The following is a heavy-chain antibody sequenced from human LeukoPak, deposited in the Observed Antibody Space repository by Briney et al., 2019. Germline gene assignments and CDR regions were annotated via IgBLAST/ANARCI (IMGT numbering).Heavy chain of an antibody. D-gene: IGHD3-3*01. CDR2: ISWNSGSI. Sequence: GRSLRLLCRASGYTFDVCDMLWLRQAPGKGVVWVSGISWNSGSIGYADSVKGRFTISRDNAKNSLYLQMNSLRAEDTALYYCAKDTQYDFWSGYYDYWGQGTLVTVSS. CDR3: AKDTQYDFWSGYYDY. J-gene: IGHJ4*02. CDR1: GYTFDVCD. V-gene: IGHV3-9*01.